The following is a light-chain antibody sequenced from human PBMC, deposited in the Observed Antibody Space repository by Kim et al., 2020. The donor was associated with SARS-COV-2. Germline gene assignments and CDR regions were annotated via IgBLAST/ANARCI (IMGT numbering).Light chain of an antibody. CDR3: ETWDSNTWV. V-gene: IGLV4-60*03. CDR1: SGHSGYI. Sequence: QPVLTQSSSASASLGSSVKLTCTLSSGHSGYIIAWHQQQPGKAPRYLMKVEGSGSYNKGSGIPDRFSGSSSGADRNLTISNLQSEDEADYYCETWDSNTWVFGGGTQLTVL. CDR2: VEGSGSY. J-gene: IGLJ3*02.